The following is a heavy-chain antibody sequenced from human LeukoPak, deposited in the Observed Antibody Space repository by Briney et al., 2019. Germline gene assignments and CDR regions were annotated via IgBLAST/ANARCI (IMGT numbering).Heavy chain of an antibody. Sequence: ASVKVSCKASGYTFTSYGISWVRQAPGQGLEWMGWISAYNGNTNYAQKLQGRVTMTTDTSTSTAYMELRSLRSDDTAVYYCARSGSYYFYYYYYMDVWGKGTTVTISS. D-gene: IGHD1-26*01. V-gene: IGHV1-18*01. CDR2: ISAYNGNT. CDR1: GYTFTSYG. CDR3: ARSGSYYFYYYYYMDV. J-gene: IGHJ6*03.